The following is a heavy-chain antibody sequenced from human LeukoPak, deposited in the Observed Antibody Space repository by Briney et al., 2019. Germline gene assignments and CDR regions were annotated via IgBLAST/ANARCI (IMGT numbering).Heavy chain of an antibody. Sequence: SETLYLTCTVSGGSISSGSYYWSWIRQPAGKGLEWIGRIYTSGSTNYNPSLKSRVTISVDTSKNQFSLKLSSVTAAVTAVYYCARGVVVPAAHFDYWGQGTLVTVSS. D-gene: IGHD2-2*01. CDR1: GGSISSGSYY. CDR2: IYTSGST. CDR3: ARGVVVPAAHFDY. V-gene: IGHV4-61*02. J-gene: IGHJ4*02.